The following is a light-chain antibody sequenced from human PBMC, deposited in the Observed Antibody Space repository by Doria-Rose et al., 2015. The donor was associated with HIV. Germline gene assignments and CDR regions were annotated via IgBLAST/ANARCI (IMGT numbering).Light chain of an antibody. CDR2: DES. CDR3: HQYGTSWT. Sequence: TQSPGTLSLSPGERATLSFRASQSFSSTYLAWYQQKPGQAPSLLIYDESTRATGIPDRFSASGSGTDFALTINRLEPEDFALYYCHQYGTSWTFGQGTKVEI. J-gene: IGKJ1*01. V-gene: IGKV3-20*01. CDR1: QSFSSTY.